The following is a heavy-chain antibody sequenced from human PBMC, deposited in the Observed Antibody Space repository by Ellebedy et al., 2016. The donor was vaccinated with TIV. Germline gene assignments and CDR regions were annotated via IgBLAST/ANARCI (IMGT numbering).Heavy chain of an antibody. CDR3: ARVSSGTKAALGYFDY. CDR1: GFTFSSYW. D-gene: IGHD1-7*01. Sequence: GGSLRLXXAASGFTFSSYWMSWVRQAPGKGLEWVANIKQDGSEKYYVDSVKGRFTISRDNAKNSLYLQMNSLRAEDTAVYYCARVSSGTKAALGYFDYWGQGTLVTVSS. V-gene: IGHV3-7*01. CDR2: IKQDGSEK. J-gene: IGHJ4*02.